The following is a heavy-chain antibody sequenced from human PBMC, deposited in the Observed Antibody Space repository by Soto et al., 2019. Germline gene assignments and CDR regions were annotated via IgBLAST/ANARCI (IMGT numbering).Heavy chain of an antibody. CDR3: AGDSHGSGCFPH. Sequence: SETLSLTCAVSGGSISSGGYSWSWIRQPPGKGLEWIGYMYHSGSTYYNPSLKSRVTISVDTSKNQVFLRLSSVTAADTAIYHCAGDSHGSGCFPHWGQGALVTVSS. V-gene: IGHV4-30-2*02. J-gene: IGHJ4*02. D-gene: IGHD3-10*01. CDR1: GGSISSGGYS. CDR2: MYHSGST.